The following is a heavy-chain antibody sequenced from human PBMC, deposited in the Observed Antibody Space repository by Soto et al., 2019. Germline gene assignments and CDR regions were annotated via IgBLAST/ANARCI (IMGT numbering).Heavy chain of an antibody. CDR3: ESWILTGYYLYGMDG. CDR2: INPDSGRT. D-gene: IGHD3-9*01. V-gene: IGHV1-2*02. CDR1: GYSFTGYY. Sequence: QVQLVPSGAEVKKPGASVTFSCKASGYSFTGYYMHWVRQAPGPGVEWTGWINPDSGRTNYAQKIQGRVTMNRDTSISTAYMELSRLRSDDTAVYYCESWILTGYYLYGMDGWGQGNTVTVSS. J-gene: IGHJ6*02.